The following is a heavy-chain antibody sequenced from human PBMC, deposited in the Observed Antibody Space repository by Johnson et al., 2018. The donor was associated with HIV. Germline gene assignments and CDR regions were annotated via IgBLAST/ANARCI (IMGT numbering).Heavy chain of an antibody. CDR1: GFTFSSYA. D-gene: IGHD1-26*01. CDR3: AKEWGVVGAMEDAFDI. V-gene: IGHV3-23*04. CDR2: ISGSGGST. J-gene: IGHJ3*02. Sequence: VQLVESGGGLVQPGGSLRLSCAASGFTFSSYAMSWVRQAPGKGLEWVSAISGSGGSTYYADPVKGRFTISRDNSKNTLYLQMNSLRAEDTAVYYCAKEWGVVGAMEDAFDIWGQGTMVTVSS.